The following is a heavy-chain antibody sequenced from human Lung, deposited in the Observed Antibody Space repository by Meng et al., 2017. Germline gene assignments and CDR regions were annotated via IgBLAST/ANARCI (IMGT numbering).Heavy chain of an antibody. CDR3: ARGDYCGGDCYWFDY. CDR2: INAGNGNT. V-gene: IGHV1-3*01. J-gene: IGHJ4*02. CDR1: GYTFTSYA. Sequence: QVQLVQSGSEVNKPGASVKVSCKASGYTFTSYAMHWVRQAPGQRLEWMGWINAGNGNTKYSQKFQGRVTITRDTSESTAYMELSSLRSEDTAVYYCARGDYCGGDCYWFDYWGQGTLVTVSS. D-gene: IGHD2-21*02.